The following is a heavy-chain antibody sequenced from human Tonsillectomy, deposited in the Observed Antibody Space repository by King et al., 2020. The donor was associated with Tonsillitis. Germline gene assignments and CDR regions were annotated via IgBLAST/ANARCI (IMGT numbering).Heavy chain of an antibody. CDR2: IFHSGST. V-gene: IGHV4-38-2*01. J-gene: IGHJ4*02. Sequence: VQLQESGPGLVKTSETLSLTCAVSGSSIRSGKYWGWIRQPPGKGLEWIGSIFHSGSTYYNPSLKSRVTMLVDTSKNQFSLNLTSVTAADTAVYYCARIYYGESVGVDYWGQGTLVTVSS. CDR3: ARIYYGESVGVDY. CDR1: GSSIRSGKY. D-gene: IGHD1-26*01.